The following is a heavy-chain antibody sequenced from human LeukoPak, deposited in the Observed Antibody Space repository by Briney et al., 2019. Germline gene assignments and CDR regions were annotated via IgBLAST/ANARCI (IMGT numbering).Heavy chain of an antibody. J-gene: IGHJ2*01. CDR3: AKSGVTTLGWYFDL. Sequence: GGSLRLSCAASGFTFSGYTMNWVRQAPGKGLEWVAVISYDGSDKYYADSVKGRFTISRDNSKNTLYLQMNSLRAEDTAVYYCAKSGVTTLGWYFDLWGRGTLVTVSS. CDR2: ISYDGSDK. CDR1: GFTFSGYT. V-gene: IGHV3-30*18. D-gene: IGHD4-11*01.